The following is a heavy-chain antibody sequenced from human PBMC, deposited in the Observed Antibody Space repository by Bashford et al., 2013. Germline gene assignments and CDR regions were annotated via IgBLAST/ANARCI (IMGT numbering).Heavy chain of an antibody. CDR2: FYSGGNT. CDR3: VRSLPPADGPFDY. V-gene: IGHV3-53*01. CDR1: GFSVTETY. Sequence: GGSLRLSCAASGFSVTETYMNWVRQAPGKGLEWVSIFYSGGNTHYADSVKGRFTISRDDSANTIHLQMSSLTADDTAIYYCVRSLPPADGPFDYWGPGTLVTVSS. J-gene: IGHJ4*02.